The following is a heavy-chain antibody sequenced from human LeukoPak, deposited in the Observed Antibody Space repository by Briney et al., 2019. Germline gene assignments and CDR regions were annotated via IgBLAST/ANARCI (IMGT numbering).Heavy chain of an antibody. CDR2: ISGSRGST. CDR1: GFTFSSYA. V-gene: IGHV3-23*01. D-gene: IGHD6-6*01. CDR3: AQETIPARPLNWFDP. J-gene: IGHJ5*02. Sequence: GGSLTRSSAASGFTFSSYAMCRVPQALGKGLQWVSAISGSRGSTYFAESVKGRFTISRENSKNTLYLQMNSLRAQDTALYYCAQETIPARPLNWFDPWGQGTLVTVSS.